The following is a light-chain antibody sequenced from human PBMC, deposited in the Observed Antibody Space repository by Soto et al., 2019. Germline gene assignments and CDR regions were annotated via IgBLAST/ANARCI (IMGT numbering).Light chain of an antibody. CDR3: QQYDSSPLYT. Sequence: DIVLTQSPGTLSLSPGERATLSCRASQSVRGNYLAWYQQKPGQAPRLLIYGASSRATGIPDRFSGSGSGTDFTLTISRLEPDDFAVYYCQQYDSSPLYTFGQGPKLEIK. CDR2: GAS. CDR1: QSVRGNY. J-gene: IGKJ2*01. V-gene: IGKV3-20*01.